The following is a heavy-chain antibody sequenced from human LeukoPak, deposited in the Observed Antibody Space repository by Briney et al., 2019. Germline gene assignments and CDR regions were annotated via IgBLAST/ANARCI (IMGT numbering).Heavy chain of an antibody. CDR2: IYYSGST. CDR1: GGSISSYY. CDR3: ARQGGVRDYFDY. J-gene: IGHJ4*02. Sequence: SETLSLTCTVSGGSISSYYWSWIRQPPGKGLEWIGYIYYSGSTNYNPSLKSQVTISVDTSKNQFSLRLSSVTAADTAVYYCARQGGVRDYFDYWGQGTLVTVSS. V-gene: IGHV4-59*08.